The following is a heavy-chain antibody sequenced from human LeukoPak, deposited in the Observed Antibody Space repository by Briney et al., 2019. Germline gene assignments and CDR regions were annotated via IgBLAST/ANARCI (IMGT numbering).Heavy chain of an antibody. V-gene: IGHV1-8*01. Sequence: ASVKVSCKASGYTFTSYDINWVRQATGQGLEWMGWMNPNSGNTGYAQKFQGRVSMTRNTTISTAYMELSSLRSEDTAVYYCARGCADCSSSWGMDVWGQGTTVTVSS. D-gene: IGHD2-2*01. CDR3: ARGCADCSSSWGMDV. CDR1: GYTFTSYD. CDR2: MNPNSGNT. J-gene: IGHJ6*02.